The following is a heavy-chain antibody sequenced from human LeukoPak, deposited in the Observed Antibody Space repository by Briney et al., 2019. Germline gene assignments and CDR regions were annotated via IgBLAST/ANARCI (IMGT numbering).Heavy chain of an antibody. J-gene: IGHJ4*02. CDR1: GFTFSSYS. V-gene: IGHV3-21*01. CDR3: ARDDSCGYYFNY. Sequence: GGSLRLSCAASGFTFSSYSMNWVRQAPGKGLEWVSSISSSSSYIYYADSVKGRFTISRDNAKNSLYLQMNSLRAEDTAVYYCARDDSCGYYFNYWGQGTLVTVSS. CDR2: ISSSSSYI. D-gene: IGHD3-22*01.